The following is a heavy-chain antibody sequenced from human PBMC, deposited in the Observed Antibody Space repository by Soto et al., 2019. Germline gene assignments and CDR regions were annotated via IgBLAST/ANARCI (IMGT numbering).Heavy chain of an antibody. CDR3: AIRASYYDSSGYFDY. Sequence: GGSLRLSCAASGFTFSSYTMNWVRQAPGKGLVWVSRINSDGSSTSYADSVKGRFTISRDNAKNTLYLQMNSLRAEDTAVYYCAIRASYYDSSGYFDYWGQGTLVTVSS. V-gene: IGHV3-74*01. J-gene: IGHJ4*02. CDR2: INSDGSST. CDR1: GFTFSSYT. D-gene: IGHD3-22*01.